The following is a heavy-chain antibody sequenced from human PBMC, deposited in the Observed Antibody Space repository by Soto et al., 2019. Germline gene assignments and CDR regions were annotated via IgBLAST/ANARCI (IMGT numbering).Heavy chain of an antibody. D-gene: IGHD6-6*01. CDR1: GYTFTSYG. CDR3: ARVSLIYSRSSGDYYYGMDV. V-gene: IGHV1-18*01. Sequence: ASVKVSCKASGYTFTSYGISWVRQAPGQGLEWMGWISAYNGNTNYAQKLQGRVTMTTDTSTSTAYMELRSLRSDDTAVYYCARVSLIYSRSSGDYYYGMDVWGQGTTVTVS. CDR2: ISAYNGNT. J-gene: IGHJ6*02.